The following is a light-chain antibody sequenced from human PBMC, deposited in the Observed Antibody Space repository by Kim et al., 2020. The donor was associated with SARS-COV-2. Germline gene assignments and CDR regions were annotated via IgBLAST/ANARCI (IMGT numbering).Light chain of an antibody. CDR3: QQGSNWPLS. CDR2: DSS. CDR1: QSVSSY. Sequence: LSPGERSTLSCRASQSVSSYLAWYQQKPGQAPRLLIYDSSTRATGTPTRFRGGGSGTDFTLTISSLEPEDFAVYYCQQGSNWPLSFGGGTKVDIK. J-gene: IGKJ4*01. V-gene: IGKV3-11*01.